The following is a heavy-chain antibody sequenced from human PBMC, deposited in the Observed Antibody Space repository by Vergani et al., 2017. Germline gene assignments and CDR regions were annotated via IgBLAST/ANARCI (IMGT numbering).Heavy chain of an antibody. CDR1: GYSISSGYY. J-gene: IGHJ4*02. V-gene: IGHV4-38-2*01. CDR2: IYHSGST. CDR3: ARYVDTAMTEPYFDY. Sequence: QVQLQESGPGLVKPSETLSLTCAVSGYSISSGYYWGWIRQPPGKGLELIGRIYHSGSTYYNPSLKSRVTISVDTSKNQFSLKLSSVTAADTAVYYCARYVDTAMTEPYFDYWGQGTLVTVSS. D-gene: IGHD5-18*01.